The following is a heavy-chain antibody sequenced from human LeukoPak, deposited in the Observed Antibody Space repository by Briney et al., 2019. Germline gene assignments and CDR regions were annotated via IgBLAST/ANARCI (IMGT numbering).Heavy chain of an antibody. D-gene: IGHD3-10*01. CDR1: GGTFSSYA. CDR2: IIPIFGTA. V-gene: IGHV1-69*06. CDR3: ARLGYYGSGPPGGWFDP. J-gene: IGHJ5*02. Sequence: ASVKVSCKASGGTFSSYAISWVRQAPGQGLEWMGGIIPIFGTANYAQKFQGRVTITADKSTSTAYMELSSLRSEDTAVYYCARLGYYGSGPPGGWFDPWGQGTLVTVSS.